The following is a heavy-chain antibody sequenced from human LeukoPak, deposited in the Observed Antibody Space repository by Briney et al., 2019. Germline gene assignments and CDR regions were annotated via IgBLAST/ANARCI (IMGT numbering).Heavy chain of an antibody. V-gene: IGHV2-70*11. CDR1: GFSLSTSGMC. Sequence: SGPTLVNPTQTLTLTCTFSGFSLSTSGMCVSWIRQPPGKALEWLARIDWDDDKYYSTSLKTRLTISKDTSKNQVVLTMTNMDPVDTATYYCARIRYYGSGSYLFDYWGQGTLVTVSS. D-gene: IGHD3-10*01. CDR3: ARIRYYGSGSYLFDY. CDR2: IDWDDDK. J-gene: IGHJ4*02.